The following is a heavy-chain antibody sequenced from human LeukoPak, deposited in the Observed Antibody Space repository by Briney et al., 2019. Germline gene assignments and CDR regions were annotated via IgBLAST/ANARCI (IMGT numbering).Heavy chain of an antibody. CDR3: ATSSGAPGNM. CDR2: INQDGSVI. Sequence: GGSLRLSYAVPVVYWMSWFRQAPGKGLEWVANINQDGSVIYYVDSVKRRFTISRDNAKDSLYLQMNSLRAEDTGVYYCATSSGAPGNMWGQGTLVTVSS. J-gene: IGHJ4*02. CDR1: VVYW. D-gene: IGHD2-8*02. V-gene: IGHV3-7*01.